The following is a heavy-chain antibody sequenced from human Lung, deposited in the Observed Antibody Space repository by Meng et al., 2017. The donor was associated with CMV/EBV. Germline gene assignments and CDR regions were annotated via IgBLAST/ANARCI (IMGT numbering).Heavy chain of an antibody. D-gene: IGHD3-3*01. CDR3: AREVKGSYDFWSGYNWFDP. CDR1: GGSISSYY. CDR2: IYYSGST. J-gene: IGHJ5*02. Sequence: GSLRLXCTVSGGSISSYYWSWIRQPPGKGLEWIGYIYYSGSTNYNPSLKSRVTISVDTSKNQFSLKLSSVTAADTAVYYCAREVKGSYDFWSGYNWFDPWGQGXLVTVSS. V-gene: IGHV4-59*01.